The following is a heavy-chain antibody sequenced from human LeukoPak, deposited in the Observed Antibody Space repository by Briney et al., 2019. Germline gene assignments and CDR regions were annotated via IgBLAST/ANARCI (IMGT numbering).Heavy chain of an antibody. D-gene: IGHD2-2*01. Sequence: PSETLSLTCAVYGESFSGYYWSWIRQPPGKGLEWIGEINHSGSTNYNPSLKSRVTISVDTSKNQFSLKLSSVTAADTAVYYCARDLYCSSTSCLDPWGQGTLVTVSS. J-gene: IGHJ5*02. CDR2: INHSGST. CDR3: ARDLYCSSTSCLDP. CDR1: GESFSGYY. V-gene: IGHV4-34*01.